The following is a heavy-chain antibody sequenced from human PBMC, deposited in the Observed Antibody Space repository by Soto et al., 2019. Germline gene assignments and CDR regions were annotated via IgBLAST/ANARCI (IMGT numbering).Heavy chain of an antibody. J-gene: IGHJ5*02. Sequence: ASVTVSCNASGHPFTGYYMRWQPQAPGQGLEWMGWINHNSGGTKYAKKFQGRDTMTRDTSISTAYMEVSRLRSDDTAVYSCARVTMVRGVIFWFDPWGQGTLVTVSS. CDR2: INHNSGGT. CDR3: ARVTMVRGVIFWFDP. V-gene: IGHV1-2*02. CDR1: GHPFTGYY. D-gene: IGHD3-10*01.